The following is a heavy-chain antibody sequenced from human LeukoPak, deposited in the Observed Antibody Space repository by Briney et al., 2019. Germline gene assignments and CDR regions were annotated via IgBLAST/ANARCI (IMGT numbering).Heavy chain of an antibody. D-gene: IGHD2-2*01. CDR1: GGTFNSYA. CDR3: ASRCGPSCYPFFDY. J-gene: IGHJ4*02. V-gene: IGHV1-69*01. CDR2: IIPIFGTA. Sequence: SVKVSCKASGGTFNSYAISWVRQAPGQGLEWMGGIIPIFGTANYAQKFQGRVTITADESTSTAYMELSSLRSEDTAVYYCASRCGPSCYPFFDYWGQGTLVTVSS.